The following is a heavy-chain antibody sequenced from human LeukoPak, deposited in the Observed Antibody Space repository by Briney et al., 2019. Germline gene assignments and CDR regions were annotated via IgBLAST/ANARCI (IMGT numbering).Heavy chain of an antibody. CDR1: GFTFGSYS. J-gene: IGHJ4*02. Sequence: PGGSLRLSCAASGFTFGSYSMNWVRQAPGKGLEWVSYISGSSSDIKYADSVKGRFTISRDNSKNILYLQMNSLRADDTAVYYCARGRGASDFWGQGTLVTVSS. CDR3: ARGRGASDF. CDR2: ISGSSSDI. V-gene: IGHV3-48*01.